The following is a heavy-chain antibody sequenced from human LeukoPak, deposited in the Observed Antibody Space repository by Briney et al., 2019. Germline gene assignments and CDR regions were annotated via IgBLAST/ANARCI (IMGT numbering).Heavy chain of an antibody. J-gene: IGHJ4*02. CDR2: ISAYNGNT. CDR3: ARGTSFRVVPAAIPDLDY. V-gene: IGHV1-18*01. CDR1: GYTFTSYG. Sequence: ASVKVSCKASGYTFTSYGISWVRQAPGQGLEWMGWISAYNGNTNYAQKLQGRVTMTTDTSTSTAYMELRSLRSDDTAVYYCARGTSFRVVPAAIPDLDYWGQGTLVTVSS. D-gene: IGHD2-2*02.